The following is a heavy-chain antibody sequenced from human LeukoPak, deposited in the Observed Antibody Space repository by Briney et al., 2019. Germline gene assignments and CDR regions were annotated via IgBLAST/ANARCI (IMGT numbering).Heavy chain of an antibody. CDR2: ISSSSYI. Sequence: GGSLRLSCAASGITFNTYTMNWVRQAPGKGLEWVSSISSSSYIYYAASVKGRFTISRDNAKNSLYLQMNRLRAEDTAVYYCARERQLERLTFGKEGSAFDYWGQGTLVTVSS. D-gene: IGHD1-1*01. CDR3: ARERQLERLTFGKEGSAFDY. V-gene: IGHV3-21*01. CDR1: GITFNTYT. J-gene: IGHJ4*02.